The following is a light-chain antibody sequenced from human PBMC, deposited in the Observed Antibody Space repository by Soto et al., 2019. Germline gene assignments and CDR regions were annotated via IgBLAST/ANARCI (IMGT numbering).Light chain of an antibody. CDR3: QQRGEWPPGAT. CDR2: VAS. Sequence: EIVLTQSPDTLSLSPGERATLSCRASQTVRNNFLAWYQQKPGQAPRLLISVASSRATGIPDRFSGSGSGTDFSLTIISLEPEDFAVYYCQQRGEWPPGATFGQGTRLEIK. CDR1: QTVRNN. J-gene: IGKJ5*01. V-gene: IGKV3D-20*02.